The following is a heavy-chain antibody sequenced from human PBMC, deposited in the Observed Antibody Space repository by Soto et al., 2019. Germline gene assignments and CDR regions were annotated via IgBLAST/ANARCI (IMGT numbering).Heavy chain of an antibody. CDR2: ISAYNGNT. V-gene: IGHV1-18*01. Sequence: ASVKVSCKASGYTFTSYDINWVRQATGQGLEWMGWISAYNGNTNYAQKLQGRVTMTTDTSTSTAYMELRSLRSDDTAVYYCARVVVAATPGIDPWGQGTLVTVSS. CDR1: GYTFTSYD. J-gene: IGHJ5*02. D-gene: IGHD2-15*01. CDR3: ARVVVAATPGIDP.